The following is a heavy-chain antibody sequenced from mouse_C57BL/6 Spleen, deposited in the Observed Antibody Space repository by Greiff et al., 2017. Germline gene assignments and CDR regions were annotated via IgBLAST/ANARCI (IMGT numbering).Heavy chain of an antibody. V-gene: IGHV1-15*01. CDR1: GYTFTDYE. Sequence: QVQLQQSGAELVRPGASVTLSCKASGYTFTDYEMHWVKQTPVHGLEWIGAIDPETGGTAYNQKFKGKAILTADKSSSTAYMELRSLTSEDSAVYYCTGAYYYGIAMDYWGQGTSVTVSS. CDR2: IDPETGGT. D-gene: IGHD1-1*01. CDR3: TGAYYYGIAMDY. J-gene: IGHJ4*01.